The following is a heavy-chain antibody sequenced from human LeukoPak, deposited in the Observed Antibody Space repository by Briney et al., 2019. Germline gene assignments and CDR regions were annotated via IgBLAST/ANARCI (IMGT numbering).Heavy chain of an antibody. Sequence: GGSLRLSCAASGFSFSDYYMNWVRQAPGKGLEWISYISSSGSTTYHADSVKGRFTISRDNAKNLLYLHMNSLTAEDTAVYYCATVPSEYWGQGTRVTISS. CDR2: ISSSGSTT. J-gene: IGHJ4*02. V-gene: IGHV3-11*01. CDR3: ATVPSEY. D-gene: IGHD3-10*01. CDR1: GFSFSDYY.